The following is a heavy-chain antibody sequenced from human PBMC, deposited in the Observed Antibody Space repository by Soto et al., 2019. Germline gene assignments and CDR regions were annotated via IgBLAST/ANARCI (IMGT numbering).Heavy chain of an antibody. Sequence: QVQLQESGPGLVKPSETLSLTCTVSGGSISNYYWSWVRQAPGKGLEWIGHVYYSGTTNYNPSLKSRLTISQDTSKNQISLKLNSVTAADTAVYYCARESPFCSGGSCYSTSFDYWGQGTLVTVSS. CDR3: ARESPFCSGGSCYSTSFDY. J-gene: IGHJ4*02. V-gene: IGHV4-59*01. CDR1: GGSISNYY. CDR2: VYYSGTT. D-gene: IGHD2-15*01.